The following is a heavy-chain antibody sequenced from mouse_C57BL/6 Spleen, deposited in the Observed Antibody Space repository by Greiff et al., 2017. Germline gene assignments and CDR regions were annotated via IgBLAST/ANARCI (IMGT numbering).Heavy chain of an antibody. J-gene: IGHJ4*01. CDR1: GYAFTNYL. CDR2: INPGSGGT. Sequence: QVQLQQSGAELVRPGTSVKVSCKASGYAFTNYLIEWVKQRPGQGLEWIGVINPGSGGTNYNEKFKGKATLTADKSSSTAYMQLSSLASEDSAVYICAKSDYEGDYSAMDYRGQETSETVSS. V-gene: IGHV1-54*01. D-gene: IGHD1-1*01. CDR3: AKSDYEGDYSAMDY.